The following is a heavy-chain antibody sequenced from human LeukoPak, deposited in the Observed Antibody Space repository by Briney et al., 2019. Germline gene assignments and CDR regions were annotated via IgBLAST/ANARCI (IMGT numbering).Heavy chain of an antibody. D-gene: IGHD3-22*01. Sequence: ASVKTSCKASGYTFTDYFMNWVRQAPGQGLEWMGWINPNSGGTNYAQKFQGRVTMTRDTSISTAYMELSRLRSDDTAVYYCARDDSSGYYYGYWGQGTLVTVSS. CDR3: ARDDSSGYYYGY. CDR1: GYTFTDYF. V-gene: IGHV1-2*02. J-gene: IGHJ4*02. CDR2: INPNSGGT.